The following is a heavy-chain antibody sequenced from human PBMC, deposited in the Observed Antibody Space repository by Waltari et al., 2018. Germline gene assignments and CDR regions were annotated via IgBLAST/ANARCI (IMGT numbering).Heavy chain of an antibody. V-gene: IGHV4-34*01. Sequence: QVQLQQWGAGLLKPSETLSLTCAVYGGSFSGYYWSWIRQPPGKGLEWIGEINHSGSTNYNPSLKSRVTISVDTSKNQFSLKLSSVTAADTAVYYCARRGFMRFLNWCDPWGQGTLVTVSS. CDR2: INHSGST. CDR1: GGSFSGYY. J-gene: IGHJ5*02. CDR3: ARRGFMRFLNWCDP. D-gene: IGHD2-8*01.